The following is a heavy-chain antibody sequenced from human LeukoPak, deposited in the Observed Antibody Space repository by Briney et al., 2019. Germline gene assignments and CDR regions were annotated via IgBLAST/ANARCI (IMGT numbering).Heavy chain of an antibody. V-gene: IGHV1-8*01. CDR3: ARDLSPQWELPDYFDY. D-gene: IGHD1-26*01. CDR2: MNPNSGNT. CDR1: GYTFTSYD. J-gene: IGHJ4*02. Sequence: ASVKVSCKASGYTFTSYDINWVRQATGQGLEWMGWMNPNSGNTGYAQKFQGRVTMTRNTSISTAYMELSSLRSEDTAVYYCARDLSPQWELPDYFDYWGQGTLVTVSS.